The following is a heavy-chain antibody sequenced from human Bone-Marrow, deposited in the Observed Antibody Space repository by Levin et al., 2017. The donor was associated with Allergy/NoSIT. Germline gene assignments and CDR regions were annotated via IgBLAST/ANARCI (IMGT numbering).Heavy chain of an antibody. CDR2: ISYDGFKK. J-gene: IGHJ6*02. V-gene: IGHV3-30*18. CDR3: AKAPPDGSGSFGMDV. Sequence: GESLKISCVVSGFTFTDYGFHWVRQAPGKGLEWVAVISYDGFKKYYADSVKGRITISRDDFKNTLYLQMSSLRGEDTATYYCAKAPPDGSGSFGMDVWGRGTTVTVSS. CDR1: GFTFTDYG. D-gene: IGHD3-10*01.